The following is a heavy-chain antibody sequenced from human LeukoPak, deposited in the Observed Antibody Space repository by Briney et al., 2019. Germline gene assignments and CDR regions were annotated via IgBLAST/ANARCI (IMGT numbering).Heavy chain of an antibody. CDR3: STDPRLLIY. J-gene: IGHJ4*01. CDR1: GFTLSSYG. CDR2: ISGSGGRT. V-gene: IGHV3-23*01. Sequence: PGGSLRLSRAASGFTLSSYGMSWVRQAPGKGLEWVSTISGSGGRTYYADSVKGRFTISRDNAKNSLYLQMNSLRPDDTALYYCSTDPRLLIYWGHGTLVTVSS. D-gene: IGHD2-8*01.